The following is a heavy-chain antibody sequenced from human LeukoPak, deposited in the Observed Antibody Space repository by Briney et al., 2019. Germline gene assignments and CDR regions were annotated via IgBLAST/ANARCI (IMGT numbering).Heavy chain of an antibody. CDR2: ISAASRGI. J-gene: IGHJ6*03. Sequence: GGSLRLSCAASGFTFSTYSMSWVRQAPGKGLEWISHISAASRGIYYADSVKGRFTISRDNAENSVFLQMRSLRLEDTAVYYCASLPTAASYMDVWGKGTTVTVSS. V-gene: IGHV3-48*01. D-gene: IGHD6-25*01. CDR1: GFTFSTYS. CDR3: ASLPTAASYMDV.